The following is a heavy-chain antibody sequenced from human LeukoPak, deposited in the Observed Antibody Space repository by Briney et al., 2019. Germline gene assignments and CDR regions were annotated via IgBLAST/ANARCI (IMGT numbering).Heavy chain of an antibody. CDR1: GFTFSSYW. CDR2: IKHDGSEK. Sequence: GGSLRLSCAASGFTFSSYWMSWVRQAPGKGLEWVANIKHDGSEKYYVDSVKGRFTISRDNAKNSLYLQMNSLRAEDTAVYYCARSRNDYYYYYGMDVWGQGTTVTVSS. CDR3: ARSRNDYYYYYGMDV. J-gene: IGHJ6*02. V-gene: IGHV3-7*01.